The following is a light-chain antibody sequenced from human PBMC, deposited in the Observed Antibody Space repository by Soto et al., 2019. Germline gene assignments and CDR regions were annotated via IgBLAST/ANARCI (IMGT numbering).Light chain of an antibody. CDR1: QSVSSSY. V-gene: IGKV3-20*01. Sequence: IVLTQTPGTLSLSPGERATLSCRASQSVSSSYLAWYQQKPGQAPRLLIYGASSRATGIPDRFSGSGSGTDFTLTISRLEPEDFAVYYCQHYVTSPKTFGQGTKVDIK. CDR2: GAS. J-gene: IGKJ1*01. CDR3: QHYVTSPKT.